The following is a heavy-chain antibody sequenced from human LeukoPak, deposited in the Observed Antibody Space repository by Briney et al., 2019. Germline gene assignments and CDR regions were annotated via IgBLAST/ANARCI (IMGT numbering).Heavy chain of an antibody. J-gene: IGHJ4*01. CDR1: GFSISDYW. Sequence: GGSLRLSCAASGFSISDYWMNRVRLVPGKGLEWVANINEDGTIQDYVASVRGRFTISRNNAKNSLYLQMNSLGAEDTAVYYCASRESSMSRSHWGHGTLVTVSS. CDR2: INEDGTIQ. CDR3: ASRESSMSRSH. V-gene: IGHV3-7*01. D-gene: IGHD2/OR15-2a*01.